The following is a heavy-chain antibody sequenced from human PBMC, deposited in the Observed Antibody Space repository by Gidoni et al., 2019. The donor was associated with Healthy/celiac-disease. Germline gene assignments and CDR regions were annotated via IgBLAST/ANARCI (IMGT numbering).Heavy chain of an antibody. Sequence: EVQLVESGGVVVQPGGSLRLSCAASGFTFDDYTMHWVRQAPGKGLEWVSLISWDGGSTYYADSVKGRFTISRDNSKNPLYLQMNSLRTEDTALYYCAKMAIFGVVSGHFDYWGQGTLVTVSS. J-gene: IGHJ4*02. CDR2: ISWDGGST. D-gene: IGHD3-3*01. CDR3: AKMAIFGVVSGHFDY. V-gene: IGHV3-43*01. CDR1: GFTFDDYT.